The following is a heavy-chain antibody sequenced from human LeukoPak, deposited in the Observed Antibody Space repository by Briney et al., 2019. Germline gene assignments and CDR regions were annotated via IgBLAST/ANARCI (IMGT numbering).Heavy chain of an antibody. J-gene: IGHJ4*02. CDR1: GYTFTSYY. Sequence: ASVKVSCKASGYTFTSYYMHWVRQAPGQGLEWMGWINPDSGGTNYAQKFQGRVTMTRDTSISTAYMELSRLRSDDTAVYYCAKAMEQQLAPDYWGQGTLVTVSS. V-gene: IGHV1-2*02. D-gene: IGHD6-13*01. CDR2: INPDSGGT. CDR3: AKAMEQQLAPDY.